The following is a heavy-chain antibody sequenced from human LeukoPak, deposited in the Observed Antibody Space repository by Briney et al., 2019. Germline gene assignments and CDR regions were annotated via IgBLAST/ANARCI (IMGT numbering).Heavy chain of an antibody. V-gene: IGHV4-38-2*02. Sequence: SETLSLTCTVSGYSISSGYFWGWIRQPPGKGLEWIGNIFASGRSHYNPSLKSRVTISVDTSKNQFSLKLTSVTAADTAIYYCARLHGRPSMAPLRRKDEYYFDYWGQETPVTVSS. D-gene: IGHD6-6*01. J-gene: IGHJ4*02. CDR3: ARLHGRPSMAPLRRKDEYYFDY. CDR1: GYSISSGYF. CDR2: IFASGRS.